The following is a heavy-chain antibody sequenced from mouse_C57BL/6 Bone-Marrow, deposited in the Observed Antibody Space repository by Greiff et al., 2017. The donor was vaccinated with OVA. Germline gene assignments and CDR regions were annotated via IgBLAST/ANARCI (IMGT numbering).Heavy chain of an antibody. CDR3: ASYYGSSSWFAY. CDR1: GFSLTSYG. V-gene: IGHV2-2*01. Sequence: QVQLKQSGPGLVQPSQSLSITCTVSGFSLTSYGVHWVRQSPGKGLEWLGVIWSGGSTDYNAAFISRLSISKDKSKSQVFFIMNSLQADDTAIYYYASYYGSSSWFAYWGQGTLVTVSA. D-gene: IGHD1-1*01. CDR2: IWSGGST. J-gene: IGHJ3*01.